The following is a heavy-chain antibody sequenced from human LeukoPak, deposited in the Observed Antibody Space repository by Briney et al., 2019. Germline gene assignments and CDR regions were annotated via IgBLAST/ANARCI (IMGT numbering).Heavy chain of an antibody. CDR3: AREATRGTNFDY. V-gene: IGHV4-59*01. D-gene: IGHD1-26*01. CDR1: GGSLSSYY. Sequence: SETLSLTCTVSGGSLSSYYWSWIRQPPGKGLEWIGYIYYSGSTNYNPSLKSRVTISVDTSKNQFSLKLSSVTAADTAVYHCAREATRGTNFDYWGQGTLVTVSS. J-gene: IGHJ4*02. CDR2: IYYSGST.